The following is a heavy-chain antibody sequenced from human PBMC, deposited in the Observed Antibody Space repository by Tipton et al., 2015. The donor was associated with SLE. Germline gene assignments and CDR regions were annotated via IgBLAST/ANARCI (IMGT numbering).Heavy chain of an antibody. J-gene: IGHJ3*02. CDR1: GYTFTSYA. D-gene: IGHD3-3*01. CDR3: ARDSTIFGVALDAFDI. V-gene: IGHV1-18*01. Sequence: QSGPEVKKPGASVKVSCKASGYTFTSYAMHWVRQAPGQGLEWMGWISAYNGNTNYAQKLQGRVTMTTDTSTSTAYMELRSLRSDDTAVYYCARDSTIFGVALDAFDIWGQGTMVTVSS. CDR2: ISAYNGNT.